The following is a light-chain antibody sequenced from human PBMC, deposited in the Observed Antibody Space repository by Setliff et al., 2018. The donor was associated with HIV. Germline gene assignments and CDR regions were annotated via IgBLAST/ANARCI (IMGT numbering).Light chain of an antibody. CDR3: CSYAGSYTSLYV. V-gene: IGLV2-11*01. CDR1: SSDVGGYNY. Sequence: QSALTQPRSVSGSPGQSVTISCTGTSSDVGGYNYVSWNQHLPGKAPKLMIYDVTKRPSGVPDRFSGSKSGNTASLTISGLQSEDEADYYCCSYAGSYTSLYVFGTGTKV. CDR2: DVT. J-gene: IGLJ1*01.